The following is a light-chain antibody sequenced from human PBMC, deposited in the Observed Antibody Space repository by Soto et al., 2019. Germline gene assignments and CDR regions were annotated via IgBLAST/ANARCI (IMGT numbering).Light chain of an antibody. Sequence: EVVLTQSPATLSVSPGESATLSCRASQSVSGSVAWYQQKPGQAPRLLIYTTSNRATGVPARFSGSGSGTEFTLTISSLQSEDFAVSYCQQYYQWPRTFGQGTKVEI. CDR3: QQYYQWPRT. CDR1: QSVSGS. J-gene: IGKJ1*01. V-gene: IGKV3-15*01. CDR2: TTS.